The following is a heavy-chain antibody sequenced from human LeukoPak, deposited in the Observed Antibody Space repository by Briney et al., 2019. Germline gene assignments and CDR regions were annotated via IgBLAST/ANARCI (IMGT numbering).Heavy chain of an antibody. V-gene: IGHV1-46*01. D-gene: IGHD3-22*01. Sequence: ASVKVSCKASGYTFTSYYMHWVGQAPGQGLEWMGIINPSGGSTSYAQKFQGRVTMTRDTSTSTVYMELSSLRSEDTAVYYCARAQKPVDQYYDNAFDIWGQGTMVTVSS. CDR1: GYTFTSYY. J-gene: IGHJ3*02. CDR2: INPSGGST. CDR3: ARAQKPVDQYYDNAFDI.